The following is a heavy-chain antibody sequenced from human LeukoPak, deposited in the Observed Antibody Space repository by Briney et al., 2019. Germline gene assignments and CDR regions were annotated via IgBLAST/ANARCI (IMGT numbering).Heavy chain of an antibody. D-gene: IGHD6-19*01. CDR1: GFSFSDYH. Sequence: PGGSLRLSCAASGFSFSDYHMNWVRQAPGKGLEWVSYIGPGGGATFFADSVKGRFTISTDSAKNSLYLQMNSLTADDTAVYYCASGRDILVAGPGGYLDYWGQGTLVTVSS. J-gene: IGHJ4*02. V-gene: IGHV3-11*01. CDR3: ASGRDILVAGPGGYLDY. CDR2: IGPGGGAT.